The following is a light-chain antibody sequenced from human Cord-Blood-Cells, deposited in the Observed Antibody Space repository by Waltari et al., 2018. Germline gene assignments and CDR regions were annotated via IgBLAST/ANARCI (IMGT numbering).Light chain of an antibody. V-gene: IGLV1-47*01. CDR3: ATWDDSLSGPV. CDR1: SSNIGSNY. Sequence: QSVLTQPPSASGTPGQRVTISCSGSSSNIGSNYVYWYQQLPGTAPKLLIYRNNQRPSGGPDRFVGPKAGTRASLAISGLRSEDEADYYCATWDDSLSGPVFGGGTKLTVL. CDR2: RNN. J-gene: IGLJ3*02.